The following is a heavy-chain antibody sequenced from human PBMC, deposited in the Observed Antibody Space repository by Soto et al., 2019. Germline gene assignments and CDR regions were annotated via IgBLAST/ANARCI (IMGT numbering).Heavy chain of an antibody. D-gene: IGHD2-15*01. Sequence: QVQLVQSGAEVKKPGSSVKVSCKASGGTFSSYTISWVRQAPGQGLEWMGRIIPILGIANYAQKFQGRVTNTADKSTSTVYMELSSLRSEDTAVYYCARLLPSRVAAQYYFAYWGQGTLVTVSA. CDR1: GGTFSSYT. V-gene: IGHV1-69*02. CDR2: IIPILGIA. J-gene: IGHJ4*02. CDR3: ARLLPSRVAAQYYFAY.